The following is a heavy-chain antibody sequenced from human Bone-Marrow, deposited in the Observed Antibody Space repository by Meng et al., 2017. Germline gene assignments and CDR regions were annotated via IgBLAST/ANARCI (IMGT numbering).Heavy chain of an antibody. CDR2: ISYSRSI. CDR1: SGSIYSFI. CDR3: ARAIATRPDVFDY. D-gene: IGHD6-6*01. Sequence: QLQESGPGLVKATETLSLASVVSSGSIYSFIWDWISQLPEKGAEWIGYISYSRSINYNPSLKSRLTISVDMSKNQFSLKLSSVTAADTAVYYCARAIATRPDVFDYWGQGTLVTVSS. V-gene: IGHV4-59*01. J-gene: IGHJ4*02.